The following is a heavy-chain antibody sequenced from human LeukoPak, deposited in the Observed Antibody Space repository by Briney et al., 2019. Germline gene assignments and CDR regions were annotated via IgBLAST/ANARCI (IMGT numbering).Heavy chain of an antibody. V-gene: IGHV1-69*02. CDR3: ARRVPLVN. CDR1: GGSLSSYS. Sequence: SVKVSCKASGGSLSSYSIGWVRQATGQGLEWMGRIIPMVGVTKYAQKFQGRVTMTADKSTNTAYMELTRLTSEDTAVYYCARRVPLVNWGQGTLVTVSS. J-gene: IGHJ4*02. D-gene: IGHD1-26*01. CDR2: IIPMVGVT.